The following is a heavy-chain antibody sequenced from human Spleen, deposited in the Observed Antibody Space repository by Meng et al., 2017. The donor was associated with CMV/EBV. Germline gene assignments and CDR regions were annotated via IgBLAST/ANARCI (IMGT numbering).Heavy chain of an antibody. D-gene: IGHD3-3*01. CDR2: SIPIYAST. Sequence: SVKVSCKASGSTFNIYSISWLRQAPGQGLEWMGGSIPIYASTSFAPKFQGRVTITTDESTDTSYMHLSSLTSEDTAVYFCARLFVNEGWFDPWGQGTLVTVSS. J-gene: IGHJ5*02. CDR1: GSTFNIYS. CDR3: ARLFVNEGWFDP. V-gene: IGHV1-69*05.